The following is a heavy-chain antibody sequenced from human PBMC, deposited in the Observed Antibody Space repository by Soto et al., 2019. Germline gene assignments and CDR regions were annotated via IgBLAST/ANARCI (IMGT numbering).Heavy chain of an antibody. CDR2: ISYDGSNK. D-gene: IGHD2-2*01. CDR3: AREDIVVVPDYYYYGMDV. Sequence: GGSLRLSCAASGFTFSSYAMHWVRQAPGKGLEWVAVISYDGSNKYYADSVKGRFTISRDNSKNTLYLQMNSLRAEDTAVYYCAREDIVVVPDYYYYGMDVWGQGTTVTVSS. CDR1: GFTFSSYA. V-gene: IGHV3-30-3*01. J-gene: IGHJ6*02.